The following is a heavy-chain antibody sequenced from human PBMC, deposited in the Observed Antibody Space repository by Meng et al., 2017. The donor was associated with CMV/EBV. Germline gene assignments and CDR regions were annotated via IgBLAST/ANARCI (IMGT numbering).Heavy chain of an antibody. D-gene: IGHD2-2*01. Sequence: SVKVSCKASGGTFSSYTISWVRQAPGQGREWMGRIIPILGIANYAQKFQGRVTITADKSTSTGYMELSSLRSEDTAVYYCARAPPLYCSSTSCQYMFDPWGQGTLVTVSS. CDR3: ARAPPLYCSSTSCQYMFDP. V-gene: IGHV1-69*02. J-gene: IGHJ5*02. CDR2: IIPILGIA. CDR1: GGTFSSYT.